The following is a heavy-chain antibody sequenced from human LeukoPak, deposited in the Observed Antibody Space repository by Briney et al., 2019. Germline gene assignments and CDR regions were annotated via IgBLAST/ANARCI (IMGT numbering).Heavy chain of an antibody. CDR2: ISYDGSNK. D-gene: IGHD3-10*01. CDR3: AKEGKSEVRGASFDY. CDR1: GFTFSSYA. Sequence: GGSLRLSCAASGFTFSSYAMRWVRQAPGKGLEWVAVISYDGSNKYYADSVKGRFTISRDNSKNTLYLQMNSLRAEDTAVYYCAKEGKSEVRGASFDYWGQGTLVTVSS. V-gene: IGHV3-30-3*01. J-gene: IGHJ4*02.